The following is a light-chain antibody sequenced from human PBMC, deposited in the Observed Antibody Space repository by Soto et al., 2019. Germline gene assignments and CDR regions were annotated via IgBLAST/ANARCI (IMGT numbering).Light chain of an antibody. V-gene: IGKV3-15*01. CDR3: QQYNDNXT. Sequence: EIVMTQSPATLSVSPGERATLSCRASQSVSSSYLAWYQQKPGQAPRLLIYGASTRATGIPARFSGSGSGTEFTLTISSLQPDDSATYYCQQYNDNXTFGQGTKVDIK. CDR2: GAS. J-gene: IGKJ1*01. CDR1: QSVSSSY.